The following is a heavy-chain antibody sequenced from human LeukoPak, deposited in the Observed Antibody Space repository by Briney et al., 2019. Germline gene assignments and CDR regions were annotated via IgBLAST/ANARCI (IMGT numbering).Heavy chain of an antibody. CDR2: INPNSGGT. V-gene: IGHV1-2*02. J-gene: IGHJ4*02. D-gene: IGHD4-17*01. CDR3: ARVTNDYGDYVFDY. CDR1: GYTFTGYY. Sequence: GASVKVSCRASGYTFTGYYMHWVRQAPGQGLEWMGWINPNSGGTNYAQKFQGRVTMTRDTSISTAYMELSRLRSDDTAVYYCARVTNDYGDYVFDYWGQGTLVTVSS.